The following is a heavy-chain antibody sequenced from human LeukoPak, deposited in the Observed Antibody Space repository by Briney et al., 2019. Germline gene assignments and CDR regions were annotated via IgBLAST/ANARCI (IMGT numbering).Heavy chain of an antibody. CDR1: GDSFSVNSDV. V-gene: IGHV6-1*01. Sequence: SQTLSLTCAISGDSFSVNSDVWNWIRQSPSSGLEWLGSKYYKSKWYNDYAVSVKSRITISPDTSKNQFSLQLNSVTPEDTAVYYCARDADWGYDAFDIWGQGTMVTVSS. D-gene: IGHD7-27*01. J-gene: IGHJ3*02. CDR2: KYYKSKWYN. CDR3: ARDADWGYDAFDI.